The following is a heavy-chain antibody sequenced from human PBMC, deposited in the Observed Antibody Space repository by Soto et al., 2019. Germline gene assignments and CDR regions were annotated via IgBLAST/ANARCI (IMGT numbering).Heavy chain of an antibody. J-gene: IGHJ4*02. CDR3: AKKSGVGATWYFDY. CDR2: LPEIGTNT. CDR1: GFTFSNYG. Sequence: LRLSCAASGFTFSNYGMSWVRQAPGKGLEWVSALPEIGTNTYYADSVKGRFTISRDNSKNTLFLQINNLRAGDTAVYYCAKKSGVGATWYFDYWGQGTLVTVSS. D-gene: IGHD1-26*01. V-gene: IGHV3-23*01.